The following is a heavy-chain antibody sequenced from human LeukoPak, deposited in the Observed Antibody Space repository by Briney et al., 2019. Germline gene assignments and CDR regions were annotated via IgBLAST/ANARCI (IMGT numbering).Heavy chain of an antibody. Sequence: GGSLRLSCAASGFTFSSYAMSWVRQAPGKGLEWVSAIGGSGGSTYYADSVKGRFTISRDNSKNPLYLQMNSLRAEDTAVYYCASAEHWLADYWGQGTLVTVSS. V-gene: IGHV3-23*01. D-gene: IGHD6-19*01. J-gene: IGHJ4*02. CDR3: ASAEHWLADY. CDR1: GFTFSSYA. CDR2: IGGSGGST.